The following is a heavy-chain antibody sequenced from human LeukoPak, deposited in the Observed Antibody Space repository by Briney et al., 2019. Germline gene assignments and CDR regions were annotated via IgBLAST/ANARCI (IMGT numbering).Heavy chain of an antibody. V-gene: IGHV1-8*03. Sequence: ASVKVSCKASGYTFTSYDINWVRQTTGQGLEWMGWMNPNSGNTGYAQKFQGRVTITRNTSISTAYMELSSLRSEDTAVYYCARAPYSGSYYSDYWGQGTLVTVSS. D-gene: IGHD1-26*01. J-gene: IGHJ4*02. CDR3: ARAPYSGSYYSDY. CDR2: MNPNSGNT. CDR1: GYTFTSYD.